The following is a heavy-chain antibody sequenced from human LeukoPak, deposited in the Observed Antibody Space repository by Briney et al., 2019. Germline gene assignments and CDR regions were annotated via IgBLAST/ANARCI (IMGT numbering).Heavy chain of an antibody. CDR2: FDPEDGET. CDR3: ARHYGDYVLGVDWFDP. D-gene: IGHD4-17*01. V-gene: IGHV1-24*01. CDR1: GYTLTELS. Sequence: WASVKVSCKVSGYTLTELSMHWVRQAPGKGLEWMGGFDPEDGETIYAQKFQGRVTITADESTSTAYMELSSLRSEDTAVYYCARHYGDYVLGVDWFDPWGQGTLVTVSS. J-gene: IGHJ5*02.